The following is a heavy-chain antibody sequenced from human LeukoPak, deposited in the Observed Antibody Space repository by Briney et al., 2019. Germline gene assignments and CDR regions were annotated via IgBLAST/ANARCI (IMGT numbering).Heavy chain of an antibody. CDR3: ARDCQGGYGDKTVDY. V-gene: IGHV4-39*07. D-gene: IGHD5-18*01. J-gene: IGHJ4*02. Sequence: SETLSLTCTVSDGSISSSDYYCGWIRQPPGEGLEWIGSIYYSGTTYYNPSLKSRVTISVDTSKNQFSLKLSSVTAADTAVYYCARDCQGGYGDKTVDYWGQGTLVTVSS. CDR2: IYYSGTT. CDR1: DGSISSSDYY.